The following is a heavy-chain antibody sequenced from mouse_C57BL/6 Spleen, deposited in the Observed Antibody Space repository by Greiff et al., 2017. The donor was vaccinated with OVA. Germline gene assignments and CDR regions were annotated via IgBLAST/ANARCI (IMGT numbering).Heavy chain of an antibody. D-gene: IGHD2-3*01. CDR1: GFTFSDYY. CDR2: INYDGSST. J-gene: IGHJ3*01. CDR3: AREDGFSWFAY. V-gene: IGHV5-16*01. Sequence: EVQLVESEGGLVQPGSSMKLSCTASGFTFSDYYMAWVRQVPEKGLEWVANINYDGSSTYYLDSLKSRFIISRDNAKNILYLQMSSLKSEDTATYYCAREDGFSWFAYWGQGTLVTVSA.